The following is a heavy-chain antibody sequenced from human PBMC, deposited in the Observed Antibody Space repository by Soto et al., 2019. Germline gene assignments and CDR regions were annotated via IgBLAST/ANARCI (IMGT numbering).Heavy chain of an antibody. CDR1: GGSMTSDF. CDR2: IYFSGSP. J-gene: IGHJ6*02. Sequence: QVQLQESGPGLVKASETLSLTCTVSGGSMTSDFWSWIRQSPGKGLEWIGHIYFSGSPNYNPSLESRVTISVDTSRNQFSLKLTSMTAADAVVYYCARGLILSSGTYHHYYYGLDVWGHGTTVTVSS. D-gene: IGHD3-10*01. V-gene: IGHV4-59*01. CDR3: ARGLILSSGTYHHYYYGLDV.